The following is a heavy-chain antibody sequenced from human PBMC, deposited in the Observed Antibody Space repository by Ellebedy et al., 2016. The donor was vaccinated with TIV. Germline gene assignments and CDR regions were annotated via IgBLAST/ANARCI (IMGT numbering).Heavy chain of an antibody. V-gene: IGHV3-7*03. CDR3: TGSSWYMAFDI. J-gene: IGHJ3*02. D-gene: IGHD6-13*01. CDR2: MQADGSEK. CDR1: GFTFSSTW. Sequence: GESLKISXVASGFTFSSTWMTWVRQAPGKGLEWVANMQADGSEKFYVDSVKGRFTISRDNSKNTLYLQMNTLRAEDTAVYYCTGSSWYMAFDIWGQGTMVTVSS.